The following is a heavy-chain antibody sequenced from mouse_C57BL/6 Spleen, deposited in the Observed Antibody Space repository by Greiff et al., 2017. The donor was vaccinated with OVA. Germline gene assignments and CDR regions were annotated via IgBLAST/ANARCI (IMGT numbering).Heavy chain of an antibody. Sequence: VQLVESGPGLVAPSQRLSIPCTVPGFSLTSYGVHWVRQPPGKGLEWLVVIWSDGSTTYNSALKSRQSISKDNAKSQVFLKMNSLQTDDTAMYCGDRHELGGAMGYWGQGTSVTVSS. CDR3: DRHELGGAMGY. J-gene: IGHJ4*01. D-gene: IGHD3-3*01. CDR2: IWSDGST. V-gene: IGHV2-6-1*01. CDR1: GFSLTSYG.